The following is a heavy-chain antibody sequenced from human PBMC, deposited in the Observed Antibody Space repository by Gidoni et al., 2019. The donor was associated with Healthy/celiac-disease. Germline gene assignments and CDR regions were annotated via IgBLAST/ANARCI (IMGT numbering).Heavy chain of an antibody. CDR3: ARGFSGSYYHHYYYGMDV. D-gene: IGHD1-26*01. CDR2: IIPIFGTA. CDR1: GGTFSSYA. Sequence: QVQLVQSGAEVKKPGSSVKVSCTASGGTFSSYAISWVRQAPGQGLEWMGGIIPIFGTANYAQKFQGRVTITADESTSTAYMELSSLRSEDTAVYYCARGFSGSYYHHYYYGMDVWGQGTTVTVSS. V-gene: IGHV1-69*01. J-gene: IGHJ6*02.